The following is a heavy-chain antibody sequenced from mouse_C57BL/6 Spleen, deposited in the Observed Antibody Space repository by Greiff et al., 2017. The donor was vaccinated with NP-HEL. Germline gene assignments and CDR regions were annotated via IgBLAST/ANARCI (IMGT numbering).Heavy chain of an antibody. CDR3: ARGGDYDVGTWFAY. CDR2: IWSGGST. D-gene: IGHD2-4*01. V-gene: IGHV2-2*01. Sequence: QVQLKESGPGLVQPSQSLSITCTVSGFSLTSYGVHWVRQSPGKGLEWLGVIWSGGSTDYNAAFISRLSLSKDNSKSQVFFKMNSLQADDTAIYYCARGGDYDVGTWFAYWGQGTLVTVSA. CDR1: GFSLTSYG. J-gene: IGHJ3*01.